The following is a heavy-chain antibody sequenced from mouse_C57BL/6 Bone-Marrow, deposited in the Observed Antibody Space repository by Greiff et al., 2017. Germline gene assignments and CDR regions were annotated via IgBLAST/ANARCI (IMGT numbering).Heavy chain of an antibody. Sequence: QVQLQQPGAELVMPGASVKLSCKASGYTFTSYWMHWVKQRPGQGLEWIGEIDPYDSYTNYNQKFKGKATLTVDKSSSTAYMQLSSLTSEDSAVYHGARAWGAYWGQGTLVSVSA. CDR2: IDPYDSYT. CDR3: ARAWGAY. V-gene: IGHV1-69*01. CDR1: GYTFTSYW. J-gene: IGHJ3*01.